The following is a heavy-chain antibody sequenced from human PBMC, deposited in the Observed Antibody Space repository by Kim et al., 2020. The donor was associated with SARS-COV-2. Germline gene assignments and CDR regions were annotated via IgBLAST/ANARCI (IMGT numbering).Heavy chain of an antibody. CDR2: ISYDGSNK. Sequence: GGSLRLSCAASGFTFSSYGMHWVRQAPGKGLEWVAVISYDGSNKYYADSVKGRFTISRDNSKNTLYLQMNSLRAEDTAVYYCAKDLDGPYRYEFWSGPWPLFGYWGQGTLVT. J-gene: IGHJ4*02. D-gene: IGHD3-3*01. V-gene: IGHV3-30*18. CDR1: GFTFSSYG. CDR3: AKDLDGPYRYEFWSGPWPLFGY.